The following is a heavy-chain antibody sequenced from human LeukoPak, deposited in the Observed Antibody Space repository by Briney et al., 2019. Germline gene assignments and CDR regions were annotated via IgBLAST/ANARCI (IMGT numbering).Heavy chain of an antibody. Sequence: GGSLRLSCAASGFTFSSYSMNWVRQAPGKGLEWVSDISSSSGTIYYADSVKGRFTISRDNAKNSLYLQMNSLRAEDMAVYYCAREDGLTAPFDYWGQGTLVTVSS. V-gene: IGHV3-48*01. D-gene: IGHD5-18*01. CDR2: ISSSSGTI. J-gene: IGHJ4*02. CDR3: AREDGLTAPFDY. CDR1: GFTFSSYS.